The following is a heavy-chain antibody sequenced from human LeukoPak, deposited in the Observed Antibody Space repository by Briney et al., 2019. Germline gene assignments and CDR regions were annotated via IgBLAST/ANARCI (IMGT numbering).Heavy chain of an antibody. Sequence: GGSLRLSCSASGFTFNNYALTWDRQTPGKGLECVSAISGDGVSPYYADSVRGRFTISRDNSKNTLYLQMNSLRAEDTAVYYCAKDHAITKDAFDIWGQGTMVTVSS. CDR3: AKDHAITKDAFDI. J-gene: IGHJ3*02. CDR1: GFTFNNYA. CDR2: ISGDGVSP. D-gene: IGHD3-10*01. V-gene: IGHV3-23*01.